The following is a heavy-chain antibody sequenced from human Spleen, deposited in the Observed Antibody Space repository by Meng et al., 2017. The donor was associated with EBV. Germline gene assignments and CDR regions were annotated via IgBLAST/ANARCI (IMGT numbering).Heavy chain of an antibody. J-gene: IGHJ4*02. CDR1: CGFNSSNSYS. CDR2: IYHSEGA. Sequence: EYAAGLLEPPWVLLLPSSVSCGFNSSNSYSWSWLRQPPEKGLEWFGNIYHSEGASYNPALPVRVSMTIEKYKTKISLKLHTVALANDATYYCYRCWGVREVSDYWGQGTLVTVSS. CDR3: YRCWGVREVSDY. D-gene: IGHD7-27*01. V-gene: IGHV4-30-2*01.